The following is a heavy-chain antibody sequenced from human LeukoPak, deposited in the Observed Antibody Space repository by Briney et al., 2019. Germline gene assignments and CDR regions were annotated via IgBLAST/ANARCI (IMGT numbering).Heavy chain of an antibody. CDR1: GGSISSYS. D-gene: IGHD5-12*01. V-gene: IGHV4-59*08. CDR3: ARHGGESIVAMILHAFDI. CDR2: IYYSGST. J-gene: IGHJ3*02. Sequence: SETLSLTCTVSGGSISSYSWSWIRQPPGKGLEWIGSIYYSGSTNYNPSLKSRVTMSVDTSKNQFSLKLGSVTAADTAVYYCARHGGESIVAMILHAFDIWGQGTMVTVSS.